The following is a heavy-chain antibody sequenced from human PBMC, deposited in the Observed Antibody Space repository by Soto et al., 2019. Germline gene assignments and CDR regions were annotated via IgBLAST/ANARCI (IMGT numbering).Heavy chain of an antibody. CDR1: GFTFSSYA. CDR2: ISYDGSNK. D-gene: IGHD1-26*01. Sequence: GGSLRLSCAASGFTFSSYAMHWVRQAPGKGLEWVAVISYDGSNKYYADSVKGRFTFSRDNAANTVFLQMNNLRVEDTAVYYCVRDRGGSYWLDPWGQGTLVTVSS. CDR3: VRDRGGSYWLDP. J-gene: IGHJ5*02. V-gene: IGHV3-30*14.